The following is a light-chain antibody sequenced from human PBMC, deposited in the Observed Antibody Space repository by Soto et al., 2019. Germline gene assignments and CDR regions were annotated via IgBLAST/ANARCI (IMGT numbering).Light chain of an antibody. V-gene: IGLV2-14*01. Sequence: QSALTQPASVSGSPGQSITISCTGTSSDVGGYNYVSWYQQHPGKAPNLMIYDVSNRPSGVSNRFSGSKSGNTASLTISGLQAEDEADYYCSSYTSSSTPWVFGGGTKVTVL. J-gene: IGLJ3*02. CDR1: SSDVGGYNY. CDR3: SSYTSSSTPWV. CDR2: DVS.